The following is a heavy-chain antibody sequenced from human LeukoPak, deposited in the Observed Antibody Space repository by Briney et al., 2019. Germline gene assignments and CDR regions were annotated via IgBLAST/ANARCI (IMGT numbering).Heavy chain of an antibody. V-gene: IGHV3-21*01. Sequence: PGGSLRLSCAASGFTFSSYSMNWVRQAPGKGLEGVSSISSSSSYIYYADSGQGRFTISRDNAKNSLYLQMNSLRPEDTAVYYCARDLQNTIFGVVIRYYMDVWGKGTTVTVSS. J-gene: IGHJ6*03. CDR1: GFTFSSYS. D-gene: IGHD3-3*01. CDR2: ISSSSSYI. CDR3: ARDLQNTIFGVVIRYYMDV.